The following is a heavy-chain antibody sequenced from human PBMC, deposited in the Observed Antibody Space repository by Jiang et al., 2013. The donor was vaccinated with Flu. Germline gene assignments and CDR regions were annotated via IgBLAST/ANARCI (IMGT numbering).Heavy chain of an antibody. V-gene: IGHV4-39*07. CDR3: ARALYYDSSGYYYPSYFDY. J-gene: IGHJ4*02. CDR2: YYSGST. D-gene: IGHD3-22*01. Sequence: YYSGSTYYNPSLKSRVTISVDTSKNQFSLKLSSVTAADTAVYYCARALYYDSSGYYYPSYFDYWGQGTLVTVSS.